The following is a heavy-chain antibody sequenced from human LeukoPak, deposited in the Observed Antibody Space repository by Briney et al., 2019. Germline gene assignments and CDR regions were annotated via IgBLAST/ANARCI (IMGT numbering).Heavy chain of an antibody. V-gene: IGHV4-34*01. CDR1: GGSFSGYY. J-gene: IGHJ4*02. Sequence: KPSETLSLTCAVYGGSFSGYYWSWIRQPPGKGLEWIGEINHSGSTNYNPSLKSRVTISVDTSKNQFSLKLSSVTAADTAVYYCASSSGSPITPFDYWGQGTLVTVSS. CDR3: ASSSGSPITPFDY. D-gene: IGHD1-26*01. CDR2: INHSGST.